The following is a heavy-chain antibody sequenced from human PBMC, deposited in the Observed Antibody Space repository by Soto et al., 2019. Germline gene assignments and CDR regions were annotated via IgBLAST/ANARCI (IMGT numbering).Heavy chain of an antibody. CDR2: IGTTTGTI. D-gene: IGHD6-19*01. J-gene: IGHJ4*02. CDR3: ARDTGGAAYSSGPYGY. Sequence: GGSLRLSCAASGFIFSNYNMNWVRQAPGKGLEWVSYIGTTTGTIYYTDSVKGRFTISRDNAKNSLYLQMNSLRAEDTAVYYCARDTGGAAYSSGPYGYWFPGTLVIVSS. V-gene: IGHV3-48*01. CDR1: GFIFSNYN.